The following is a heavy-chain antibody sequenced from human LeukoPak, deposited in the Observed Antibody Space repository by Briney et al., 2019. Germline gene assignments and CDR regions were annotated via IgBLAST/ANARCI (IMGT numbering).Heavy chain of an antibody. CDR3: ARVEAGVNFYYYYMDV. J-gene: IGHJ6*03. CDR2: INSGSSII. CDR1: GFTFSTYS. V-gene: IGHV3-48*02. Sequence: PGVSLRLSCAASGFTFSTYSMNWVRQAPGKGLEWVSYINSGSSIIYYADSVKGRFTISRDDARDSLNLQMNSLRDEDTAVYYCARVEAGVNFYYYYMDVWGKGTTVTVSS. D-gene: IGHD6-13*01.